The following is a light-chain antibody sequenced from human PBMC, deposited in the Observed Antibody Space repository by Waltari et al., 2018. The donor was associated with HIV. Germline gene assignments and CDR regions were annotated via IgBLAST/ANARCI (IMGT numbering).Light chain of an antibody. V-gene: IGKV3-15*01. CDR1: QSFSSN. CDR2: GAS. Sequence: DIVMPQSPATLSVSPGERETLACRASQSFSSNLDWCQQQPCQAPRFLIHGASTRATGIPARFSGSGSGTEFTPTISSLQSEDFAVYYCQQYNNWLTWTFGQGTKVEIK. CDR3: QQYNNWLTWT. J-gene: IGKJ1*01.